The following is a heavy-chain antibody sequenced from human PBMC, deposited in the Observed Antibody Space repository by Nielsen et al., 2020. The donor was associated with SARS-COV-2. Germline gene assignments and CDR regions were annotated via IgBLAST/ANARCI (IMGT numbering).Heavy chain of an antibody. D-gene: IGHD3-16*01. CDR1: GFTFSGYT. CDR2: ISSSSSQV. V-gene: IGHV3-21*01. CDR3: ARSLGGPIYYYFYMDV. Sequence: GGSLRFSCAASGFTFSGYTMNWVRQAPGKGLEWVSSISSSSSQVFYADSLKGRFTIPRDNAKNSLYLQMHSLRAEDTAVYYCARSLGGPIYYYFYMDVWGKGTTVTVSS. J-gene: IGHJ6*03.